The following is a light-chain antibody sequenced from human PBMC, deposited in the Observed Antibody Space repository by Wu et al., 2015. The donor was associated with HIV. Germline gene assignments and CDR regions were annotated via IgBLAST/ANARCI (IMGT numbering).Light chain of an antibody. CDR2: LH. V-gene: IGKV3-15*01. CDR3: QQYKNWIRT. J-gene: IGKJ1*01. Sequence: XWYQHKPWPGSHGSSSILHXQGTDIPVRFSGSGSGTEFTLTISSLQSEDFAVYYCQQYKNWIRTFGQGTKVEIK.